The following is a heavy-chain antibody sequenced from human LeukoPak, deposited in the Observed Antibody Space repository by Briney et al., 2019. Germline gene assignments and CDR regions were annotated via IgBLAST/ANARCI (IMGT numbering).Heavy chain of an antibody. CDR3: ARAKRADRRGSWFDP. D-gene: IGHD6-6*01. CDR1: GYPFTSYD. Sequence: EASVKVSCKASGYPFTSYDINWVRQATGQGLEWMGWMNPNSGNTGYAQKFQGRVTFSRNTSITTAYMELSSLRSEDTAVYYCARAKRADRRGSWFDPWGQGTLVTVSS. CDR2: MNPNSGNT. J-gene: IGHJ5*02. V-gene: IGHV1-8*03.